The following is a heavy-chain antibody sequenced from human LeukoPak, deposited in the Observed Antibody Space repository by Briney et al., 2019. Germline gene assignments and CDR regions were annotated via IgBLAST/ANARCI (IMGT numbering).Heavy chain of an antibody. D-gene: IGHD5-24*01. J-gene: IGHJ4*02. Sequence: SETLSLTCTVSGGSISSYYWSWIRQPPGKGLEWIGSIYHSGSTYYNPSLKSRVTISVDTSKNQFSLKLSSVTAADTAVYYCARVVEMATILFDYWGQGTLVTVSS. CDR3: ARVVEMATILFDY. V-gene: IGHV4-59*08. CDR2: IYHSGST. CDR1: GGSISSYY.